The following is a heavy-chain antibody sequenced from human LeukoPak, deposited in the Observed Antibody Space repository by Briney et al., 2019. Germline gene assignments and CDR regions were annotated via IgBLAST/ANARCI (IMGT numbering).Heavy chain of an antibody. CDR3: ARGLRRITMFGVVITGWFDP. CDR2: INHSGST. V-gene: IGHV4-34*01. Sequence: PSETLSLTCAVYGGSFSGYYWSWIRQPPGKGLEWIGEINHSGSTNYNPSLKSRVTISVDTSKNQSSLKLSSVTAADTAVYYCARGLRRITMFGVVITGWFDPWGQGTLVTVSS. CDR1: GGSFSGYY. D-gene: IGHD3-3*01. J-gene: IGHJ5*02.